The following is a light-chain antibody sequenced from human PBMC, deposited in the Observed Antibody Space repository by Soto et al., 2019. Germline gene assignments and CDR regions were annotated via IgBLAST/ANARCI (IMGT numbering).Light chain of an antibody. CDR2: GAS. Sequence: SPSTVTMYLPPAERATLSRRASQSVSSSYLAWYQQKPGQAPRLLIYGASSRATGIPDRFSGSGSGTDFTLTISRLEPEDFAMYYCQHYARPPLTFGQGTRLEIK. J-gene: IGKJ5*01. CDR1: QSVSSSY. CDR3: QHYARPPLT. V-gene: IGKV3-20*01.